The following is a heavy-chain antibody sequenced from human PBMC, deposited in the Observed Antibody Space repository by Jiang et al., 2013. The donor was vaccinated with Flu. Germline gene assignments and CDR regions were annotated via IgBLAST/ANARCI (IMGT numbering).Heavy chain of an antibody. Sequence: KFQGRVTLTRDTSTSTVYMELSSLRSEDTAVYYCARDSSAAETSWWFDPWGQGTLVTVSS. D-gene: IGHD6-13*01. CDR3: ARDSSAAETSWWFDP. J-gene: IGHJ5*02. V-gene: IGHV1-46*01.